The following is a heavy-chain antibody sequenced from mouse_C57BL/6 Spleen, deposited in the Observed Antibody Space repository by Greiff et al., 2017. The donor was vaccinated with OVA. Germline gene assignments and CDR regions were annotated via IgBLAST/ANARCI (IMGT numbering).Heavy chain of an antibody. V-gene: IGHV1-54*01. CDR3: AGGDYCGSSYGRYAMDY. D-gene: IGHD1-1*01. CDR2: INPGSGGT. J-gene: IGHJ4*01. Sequence: QVQLQQSGAELVRPGTSVKVSCKASGYAFTNYLIEWVKQRPGQGLEWIGVINPGSGGTNYNEKFKGKATLTADKSSSTAYMQLSSLTSEDSAVYFCAGGDYCGSSYGRYAMDYWGQGTSVTVSS. CDR1: GYAFTNYL.